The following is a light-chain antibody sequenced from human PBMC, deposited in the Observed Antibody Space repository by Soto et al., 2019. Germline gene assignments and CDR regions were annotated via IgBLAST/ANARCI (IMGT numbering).Light chain of an antibody. Sequence: DIQMTQSPSSLSASVGDRVTITCRASQSISSYLNWYQQKPGKAPKLLIYAASSLQSGVPSRFSGSGSGTDFTLTIRSLQPEDFATYYCQQSYSTPLPFGQGTKVEIK. CDR1: QSISSY. CDR3: QQSYSTPLP. V-gene: IGKV1-39*01. J-gene: IGKJ1*01. CDR2: AAS.